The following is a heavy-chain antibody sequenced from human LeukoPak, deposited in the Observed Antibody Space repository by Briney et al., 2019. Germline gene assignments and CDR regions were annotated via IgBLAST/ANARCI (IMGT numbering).Heavy chain of an antibody. CDR2: IYHSGST. V-gene: IGHV4-38-2*02. D-gene: IGHD1-1*01. CDR1: ADSISSGYY. Sequence: SETLSLTCTVSADSISSGYYWSWIRQPPGKGLEWIGYIYHSGSTYYNPSLKSRVTISVDRSKNQFSLKLSSVTAADTAVYYCARDRDWNDREFDYWGQGTLVTVSS. J-gene: IGHJ4*02. CDR3: ARDRDWNDREFDY.